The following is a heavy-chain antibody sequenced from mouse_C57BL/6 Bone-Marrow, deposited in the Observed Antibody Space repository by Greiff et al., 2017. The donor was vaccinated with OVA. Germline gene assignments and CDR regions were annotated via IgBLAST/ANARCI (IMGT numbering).Heavy chain of an antibody. V-gene: IGHV1-54*01. J-gene: IGHJ4*01. CDR3: AREYYYGSSYGYYAMDY. CDR1: GYAFTNYL. Sequence: VQLQESGAELVRPGTSVKVSCKASGYAFTNYLIEWVKQRPGQGLEWIGVINPGSGGTNYNEKFKGKGTLTADKYSSTAYMQLSSLTSEDSAVYFCAREYYYGSSYGYYAMDYWGQGTSVTVSS. CDR2: INPGSGGT. D-gene: IGHD1-1*01.